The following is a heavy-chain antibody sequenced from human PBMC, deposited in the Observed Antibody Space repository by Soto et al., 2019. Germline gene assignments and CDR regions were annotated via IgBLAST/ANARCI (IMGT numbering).Heavy chain of an antibody. J-gene: IGHJ4*02. CDR1: GYTFDTYS. D-gene: IGHD1-1*01. CDR3: ARDVLSNSPYFDF. V-gene: IGHV1-18*04. Sequence: ASVKVACNASGYTFDTYSMPWVRHAPGHGLEWMAWINPYNGNTHYSQKAQGRVSVTTDTSTSTVYMELRSLRSDYTAVYYCARDVLSNSPYFDFWGQGTMVPVSS. CDR2: INPYNGNT.